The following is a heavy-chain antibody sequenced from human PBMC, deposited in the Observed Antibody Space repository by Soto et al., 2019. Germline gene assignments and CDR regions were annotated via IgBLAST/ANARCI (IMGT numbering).Heavy chain of an antibody. D-gene: IGHD3-3*01. V-gene: IGHV3-11*01. CDR1: GFTFSDYY. J-gene: IGHJ4*02. CDR3: ARVRAGYDFWSGYPDY. CDR2: ISSSGSTI. Sequence: GGSLRLSCAASGFTFSDYYMSWIRQAPGKGLEWVSYISSSGSTIYYADSVKGRFTISRDNAKNSLYLQMNSLRAEDTAVYYCARVRAGYDFWSGYPDYWGQGTLVTVSS.